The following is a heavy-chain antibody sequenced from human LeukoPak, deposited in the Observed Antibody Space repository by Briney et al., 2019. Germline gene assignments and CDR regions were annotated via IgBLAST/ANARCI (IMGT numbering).Heavy chain of an antibody. J-gene: IGHJ1*01. D-gene: IGHD3-9*01. Sequence: PGGSQRLFCAPSGFAFPHYAMSCARQAPGRGLEWVSGIRGWCGITYYADTVKVGFHISRDNSKNTLYLQMSSLRRQGRTLYYGTKDFGVGLRFFDRNSWGQGTLVTVSS. CDR1: GFAFPHYA. V-gene: IGHV3-23*01. CDR3: TKDFGVGLRFFDRNS. CDR2: IRGWCGIT.